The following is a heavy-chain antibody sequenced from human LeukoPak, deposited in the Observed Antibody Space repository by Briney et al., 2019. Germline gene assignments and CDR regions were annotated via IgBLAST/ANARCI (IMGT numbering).Heavy chain of an antibody. CDR2: INPNTGGT. D-gene: IGHD5-12*01. V-gene: IGHV1-2*02. CDR3: ARDLATIDGIAWYYFEN. J-gene: IGHJ4*02. Sequence: GASVKVSCKASGYTFTGHYIHWVRQAPGQGFEWMGWINPNTGGTDYAQKFQDRIALSTYTSISTAYMELTRLRSHDTALYYCARDLATIDGIAWYYFENWGQGTLVTVS. CDR1: GYTFTGHY.